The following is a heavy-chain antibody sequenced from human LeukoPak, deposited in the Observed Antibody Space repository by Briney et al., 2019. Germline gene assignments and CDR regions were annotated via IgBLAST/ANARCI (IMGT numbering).Heavy chain of an antibody. V-gene: IGHV1-69*13. D-gene: IGHD4-17*01. CDR2: IIPIFGTA. J-gene: IGHJ4*02. CDR1: GGTFSSYA. Sequence: GASVNVSFKASGGTFSSYAISWVRQAPGQGLEWMGGIIPIFGTANYAQKFQGRVTITADESTSTAYMELSSLRSEDTAVYYCAGRVMTTVTTKLHPLDYWGQGTLVTVSS. CDR3: AGRVMTTVTTKLHPLDY.